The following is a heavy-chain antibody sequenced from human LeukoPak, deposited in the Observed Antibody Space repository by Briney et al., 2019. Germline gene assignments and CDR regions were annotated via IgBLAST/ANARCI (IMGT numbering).Heavy chain of an antibody. J-gene: IGHJ5*02. V-gene: IGHV5-51*01. CDR2: IYPGDSDT. CDR1: GNSFTNYW. D-gene: IGHD3-10*01. Sequence: AGESLKISCKGSGNSFTNYWIGGVRQMPGKGMEWMGIIYPGDSDTRYSTSFQDQVTISAYKSISTAYLQWSSLKASDTAMYYCARQRFTMRAYAGNWFDPWGQGTLVTVSS. CDR3: ARQRFTMRAYAGNWFDP.